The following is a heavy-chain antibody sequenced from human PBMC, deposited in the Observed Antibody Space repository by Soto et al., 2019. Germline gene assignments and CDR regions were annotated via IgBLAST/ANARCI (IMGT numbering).Heavy chain of an antibody. CDR3: ARGRHGGPFDY. Sequence: QLQLQESGSGLVKPSQTLSLTCAVSGGSISSGGYSWSWIRQPPGKGLEWIGYIYHSGSTYYNPSLKSRVTISVDRSNNQFSLKRSSVTAADTAVYYSARGRHGGPFDYWGQGTLVTLSS. J-gene: IGHJ4*02. CDR1: GGSISSGGYS. CDR2: IYHSGST. V-gene: IGHV4-30-2*01. D-gene: IGHD2-15*01.